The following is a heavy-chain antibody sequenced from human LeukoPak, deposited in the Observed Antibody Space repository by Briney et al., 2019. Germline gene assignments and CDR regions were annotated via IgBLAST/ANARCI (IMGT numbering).Heavy chain of an antibody. CDR1: GFTFSSYE. J-gene: IGHJ4*02. CDR2: ISSSGSTR. D-gene: IGHD6-19*01. Sequence: GGSLRLSCAVSGFTFSSYEMNWVRQAPGKGLEWASYISSSGSTRYYADSVKGRFTISRDNAKNSLFLQMNSLRAEDTAVYYCARSPGYSSGWYIDYWGQGTLVTVSS. CDR3: ARSPGYSSGWYIDY. V-gene: IGHV3-48*03.